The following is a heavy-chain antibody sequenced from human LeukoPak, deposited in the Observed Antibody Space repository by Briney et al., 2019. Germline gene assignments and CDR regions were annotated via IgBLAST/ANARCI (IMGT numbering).Heavy chain of an antibody. CDR3: ARDRDSELGFHDAFVI. V-gene: IGHV3-48*03. J-gene: IGHJ3*02. D-gene: IGHD1-7*01. CDR1: GFTFRNYE. CDR2: ISADGRTL. Sequence: GGSLRLSCAASGFTFRNYEMNWVRQAPGKGPEWVSDISADGRTLYYADSVKGRFTISRDNAKNSLYLQMRSLRAEDTAVYYCARDRDSELGFHDAFVIWGGGGMVTVSS.